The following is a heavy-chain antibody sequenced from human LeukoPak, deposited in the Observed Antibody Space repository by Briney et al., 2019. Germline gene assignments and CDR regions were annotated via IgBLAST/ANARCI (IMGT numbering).Heavy chain of an antibody. D-gene: IGHD1-26*01. Sequence: GGALRLSFAAAGFIFDTYGMHWGRQAPGKGLEWVAGFSSDGSKNHYADSVKGRFTISRDNSKNTLYLQMSSLRAEDTAVYYCAKKLSGTYEEGMQQWGQGTLVTVSS. V-gene: IGHV3-33*05. CDR3: AKKLSGTYEEGMQQ. CDR1: GFIFDTYG. CDR2: FSSDGSKN. J-gene: IGHJ1*01.